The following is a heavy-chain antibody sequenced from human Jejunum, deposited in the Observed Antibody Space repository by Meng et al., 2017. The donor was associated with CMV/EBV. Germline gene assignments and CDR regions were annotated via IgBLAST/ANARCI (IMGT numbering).Heavy chain of an antibody. D-gene: IGHD2-21*02. J-gene: IGHJ4*02. CDR2: IYGGGSTK. CDR3: AKDTVPDSRFNFDH. Sequence: SGFVFSGYSMNWVRVAPGKGLEWVSIIYGGGSTKIYADSVKGRFTISRDDSKNMLYLQMDSLRVEDTALYFCAKDTVPDSRFNFDHWGRGTLVTVSS. CDR1: GFVFSGYS. V-gene: IGHV3-23*03.